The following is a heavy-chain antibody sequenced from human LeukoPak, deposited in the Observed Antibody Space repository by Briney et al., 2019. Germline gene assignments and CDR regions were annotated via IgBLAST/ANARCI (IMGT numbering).Heavy chain of an antibody. V-gene: IGHV1-46*01. Sequence: ASVKVSCKASGYTFTSYDINWVRQATGQGLEWMGIINPSGGSTSYAQKFQGRVTMTRDMSTSTVYMELSSLRSEDTAVYYCAREGRMYLELWGQGTLVTVSS. CDR3: AREGRMYLEL. CDR1: GYTFTSYD. J-gene: IGHJ4*02. D-gene: IGHD1-26*01. CDR2: INPSGGST.